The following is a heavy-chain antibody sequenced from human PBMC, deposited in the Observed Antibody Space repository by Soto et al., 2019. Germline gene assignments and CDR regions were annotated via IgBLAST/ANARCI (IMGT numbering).Heavy chain of an antibody. Sequence: SETLSLTCAVSVGSIGGSYYYWGLLRMSPGKGPEWIGSVFYTGFTSYNPSLESRVSVSVDTSKNQLSLKVSGVSAADTAVYYCATSQKGYNWNYFDHWGQGALVTVSS. D-gene: IGHD1-20*01. CDR2: VFYTGFT. V-gene: IGHV4-39*01. CDR3: ATSQKGYNWNYFDH. CDR1: VGSIGGSYYY. J-gene: IGHJ4*02.